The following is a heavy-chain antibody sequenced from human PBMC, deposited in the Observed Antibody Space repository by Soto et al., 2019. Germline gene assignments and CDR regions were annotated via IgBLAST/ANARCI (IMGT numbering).Heavy chain of an antibody. CDR3: ARDIFWEGFGESNWLDP. Sequence: SETLSLTCTVSGGSLSSSSYYWGWIRQPPGKGLEWIGSIYYSGSTYYNPSLKSRVTISVDTSKNQFSLKLSSVTAADTAVYYCARDIFWEGFGESNWLDPWGQGTLVNVSS. J-gene: IGHJ5*02. D-gene: IGHD3-10*01. CDR2: IYYSGST. V-gene: IGHV4-39*07. CDR1: GGSLSSSSYY.